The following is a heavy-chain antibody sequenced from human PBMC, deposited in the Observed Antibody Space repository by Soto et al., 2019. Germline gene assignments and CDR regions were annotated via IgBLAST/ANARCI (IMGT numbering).Heavy chain of an antibody. CDR2: IHYSGNT. CDR1: GGSISSGDYY. V-gene: IGHV4-31*03. D-gene: IGHD4-17*01. Sequence: QVRLQESGPGLVKPSKTLSLTCTVSGGSISSGDYYWSWIRHHPVGGLEWIGYIHYSGNTYYDPSLKSRLTMSVDTSKNQFSLNLSSVTAADTAVYYCARTPGGAPADYYFDYWGLGTLVTVSS. CDR3: ARTPGGAPADYYFDY. J-gene: IGHJ4*02.